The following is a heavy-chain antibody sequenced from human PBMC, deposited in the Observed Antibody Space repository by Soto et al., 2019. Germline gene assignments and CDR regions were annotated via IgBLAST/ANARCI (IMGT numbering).Heavy chain of an antibody. CDR3: VWLVGMAGTYYYYGMDV. D-gene: IGHD6-19*01. J-gene: IGHJ6*02. Sequence: GGSLRLSCAASGFTFSSYAMSWVRQAPGKGLEWVLAISGSGGSTYYADSVKGRFTISRDNSKNTLYLQMNSLRAEDTAVYYCVWLVGMAGTYYYYGMDVWGQGTTVTVSS. CDR2: ISGSGGST. CDR1: GFTFSSYA. V-gene: IGHV3-23*01.